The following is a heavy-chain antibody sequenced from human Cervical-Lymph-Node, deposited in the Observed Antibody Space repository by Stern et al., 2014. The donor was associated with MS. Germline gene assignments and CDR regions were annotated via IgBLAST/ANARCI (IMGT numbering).Heavy chain of an antibody. D-gene: IGHD3-9*01. CDR2: ISADNGNT. J-gene: IGHJ5*02. V-gene: IGHV1-18*01. CDR3: ARGLATTGLNWFDT. CDR1: GYIFISYG. Sequence: QMQLVQSGAEAKKPGASVKVSCKASGYIFISYGITWVRQAPGQGLEWMGWISADNGNTNYAQKLQGRVSMTRDTSTTTAYMELRSHRSDDTAFYYCARGLATTGLNWFDTWGQGTLVTVPS.